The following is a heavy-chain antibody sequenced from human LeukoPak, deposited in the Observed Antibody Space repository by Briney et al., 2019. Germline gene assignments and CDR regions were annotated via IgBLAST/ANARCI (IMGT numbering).Heavy chain of an antibody. Sequence: GGSLRLSCAASGFTFSDYYMSWIRQAPGKGLEWVSYISSSSSYTNYADSVKGRFTISRDNAKNSLYLQMNSLRAEDTAVYYCAREVSDCDILTGYYKNWFDPWGQGTLVTVSS. V-gene: IGHV3-11*06. CDR1: GFTFSDYY. J-gene: IGHJ5*02. CDR2: ISSSSSYT. D-gene: IGHD3-9*01. CDR3: AREVSDCDILTGYYKNWFDP.